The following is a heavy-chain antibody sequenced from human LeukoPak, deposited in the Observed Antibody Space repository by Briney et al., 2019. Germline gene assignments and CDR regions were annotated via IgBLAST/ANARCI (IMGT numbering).Heavy chain of an antibody. CDR1: GGSFSGYY. Sequence: KPSETLSLTCAVYGGSFSGYYWSWIRQPPGKGLEWIGEINHSGSTNYNPSLKSRVTISVDTSKNQFSLKLSSVTAADTAVYYCARGGYSFDYLGQGTLATVSS. D-gene: IGHD5-12*01. J-gene: IGHJ4*02. CDR2: INHSGST. CDR3: ARGGYSFDY. V-gene: IGHV4-34*01.